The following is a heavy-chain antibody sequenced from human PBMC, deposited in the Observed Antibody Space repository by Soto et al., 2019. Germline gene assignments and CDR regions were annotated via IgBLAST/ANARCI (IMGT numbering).Heavy chain of an antibody. J-gene: IGHJ4*02. CDR1: GFTLDKYT. D-gene: IGHD3-9*01. V-gene: IGHV3-53*01. Sequence: HLGGSLRLSCAAFGFTLDKYTMGWVRQAPGKGLEWVAESFSSGGTQYADSVKGRFTISRDNSRNMVFLQMNGLRVEDTALYYCARDREPDGIWTFDSWGQGALVNVSS. CDR3: ARDREPDGIWTFDS. CDR2: SFSSGGT.